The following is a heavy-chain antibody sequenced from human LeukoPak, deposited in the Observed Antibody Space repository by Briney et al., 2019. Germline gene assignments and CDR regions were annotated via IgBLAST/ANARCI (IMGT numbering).Heavy chain of an antibody. CDR1: GGSISSYY. CDR3: AREGDDYSNYPGQFDY. CDR2: IYTSGST. J-gene: IGHJ4*02. V-gene: IGHV4-4*07. D-gene: IGHD4-11*01. Sequence: SETLSLTCTVSGGSISSYYWSWIRQPAGKGLEWIGRIYTSGSTNYNPSLKSRVTMSVDTSKNQFSLKLSSVTAADTAVYYCAREGDDYSNYPGQFDYWGQGTLVTVSS.